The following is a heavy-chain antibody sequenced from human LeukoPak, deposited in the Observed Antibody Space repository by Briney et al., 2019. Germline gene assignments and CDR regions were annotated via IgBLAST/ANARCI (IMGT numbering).Heavy chain of an antibody. CDR3: AGGYYYDSGGYPGGYNWFDP. Sequence: ASVKVSCKASGYTFTSYYMHWVRQAPGQGLEWMGIINPSGGSTSYAQKFQGRVTMTRDTSTSTVYMELSSLRSEDTAVYYCAGGYYYDSGGYPGGYNWFDPWGQGTLVTVSS. CDR1: GYTFTSYY. V-gene: IGHV1-46*01. J-gene: IGHJ5*02. D-gene: IGHD3-22*01. CDR2: INPSGGST.